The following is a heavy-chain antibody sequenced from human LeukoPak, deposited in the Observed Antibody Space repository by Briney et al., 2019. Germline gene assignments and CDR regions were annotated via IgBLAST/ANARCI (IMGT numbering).Heavy chain of an antibody. J-gene: IGHJ4*02. CDR1: GYTFTSYY. V-gene: IGHV1-46*01. D-gene: IGHD3-3*01. CDR3: ATQYDFWSGIDY. CDR2: INPSGGST. Sequence: ASVKVSCKASGYTFTSYYMHWVRQAPGQGLEWMGIINPSGGSTNYAQKFQGRVTMTRDTSTSTVYMDLSSLRSEDTAVYYCATQYDFWSGIDYWGQGTLVTVSS.